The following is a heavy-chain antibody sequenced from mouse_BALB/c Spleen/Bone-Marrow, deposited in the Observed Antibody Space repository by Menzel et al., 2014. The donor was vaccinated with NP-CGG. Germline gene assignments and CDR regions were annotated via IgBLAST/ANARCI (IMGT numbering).Heavy chain of an antibody. D-gene: IGHD2-2*01. CDR1: GFNIKDTY. V-gene: IGHV14-3*02. CDR3: ARWLPLAY. J-gene: IGHJ3*01. CDR2: IDPANGNT. Sequence: VQLQQSGAELVKPGASVKLSCTASGFNIKDTYMHWVKQRPEQGLEWIGRIDPANGNTKYDPKFQGKATITANTSSNTAYLQLSSLTSEDTAVYYCARWLPLAYWGQGTLVTVSA.